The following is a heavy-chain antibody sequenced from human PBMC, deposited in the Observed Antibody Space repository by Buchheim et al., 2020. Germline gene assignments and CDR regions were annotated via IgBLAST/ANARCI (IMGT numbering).Heavy chain of an antibody. CDR2: INHSGST. V-gene: IGHV4-34*01. J-gene: IGHJ4*02. CDR1: GGSFSGYY. CDR3: AIDYDSSGYYPLDY. Sequence: QVQLQQWGAGLLKPSETLSLTCAVYGGSFSGYYWSWIRQPPGKGLEWIGEINHSGSTNYNPSLKGRVTISVDTSKNQFSLKLSSVTAADTAVYYCAIDYDSSGYYPLDYWGQGTL. D-gene: IGHD3-22*01.